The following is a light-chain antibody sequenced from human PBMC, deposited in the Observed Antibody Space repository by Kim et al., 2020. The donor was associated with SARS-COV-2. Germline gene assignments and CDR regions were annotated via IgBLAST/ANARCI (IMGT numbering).Light chain of an antibody. CDR2: RNN. CDR1: SDNVGDQG. J-gene: IGLJ3*02. Sequence: QTSTLTCTGNSDNVGDQGAAWLQQHRGNPPKLLSYRNNNRPSGISEKFSASRSGNTASLTITGLQPEDEADYYCSAWDNRLSVWVFGGGTQLTVL. CDR3: SAWDNRLSVWV. V-gene: IGLV10-54*04.